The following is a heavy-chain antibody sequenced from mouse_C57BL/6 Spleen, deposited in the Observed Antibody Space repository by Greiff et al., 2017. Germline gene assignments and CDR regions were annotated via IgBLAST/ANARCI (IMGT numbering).Heavy chain of an antibody. CDR1: GFTFSNYW. CDR3: PTGTPFAY. Sequence: EVMLVESGGGLVQPGGSMKLSCVASGFTFSNYWMNWVRQSPEKGLEWVAQIRLKSDNYATHYAESVKGRFTISRDDSKSSVYLQMNNLRAEDTGIYYSPTGTPFAYWGQGTLVTVSA. CDR2: IRLKSDNYAT. V-gene: IGHV6-3*01. D-gene: IGHD4-1*01. J-gene: IGHJ3*01.